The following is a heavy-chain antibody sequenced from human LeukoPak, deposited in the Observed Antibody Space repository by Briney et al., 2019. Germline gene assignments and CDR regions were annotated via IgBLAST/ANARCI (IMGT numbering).Heavy chain of an antibody. D-gene: IGHD6-19*01. Sequence: PGGSLRLSCTTSGFGSKNYAMSWVRLAPGKGLEWVSVIYSGGSTYYADSVKGRFTISRDNSKNTLYLQMNSLRAEDTAVYYCARDFAAVAAIWGQGTLVTVSS. CDR1: GFGSKNYA. CDR3: ARDFAAVAAI. V-gene: IGHV3-53*01. J-gene: IGHJ4*02. CDR2: IYSGGST.